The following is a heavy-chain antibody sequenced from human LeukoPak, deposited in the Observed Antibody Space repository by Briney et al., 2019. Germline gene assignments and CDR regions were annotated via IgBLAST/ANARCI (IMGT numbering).Heavy chain of an antibody. CDR3: ARHMTTVTTVNWFDP. CDR1: GFTFSSYS. CDR2: ISSSSSYI. D-gene: IGHD4-17*01. Sequence: GGSLRLSSAASGFTFSSYSMNWVRQAPGKGLEWVSSISSSSSYIYYADSVKGRFTISRDNAKNSLYLQMNSLRAEDTAVYYCARHMTTVTTVNWFDPWGQGTLVTVSS. J-gene: IGHJ5*02. V-gene: IGHV3-21*01.